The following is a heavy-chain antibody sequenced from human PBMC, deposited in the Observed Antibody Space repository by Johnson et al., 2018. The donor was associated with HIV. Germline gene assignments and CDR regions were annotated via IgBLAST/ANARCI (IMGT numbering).Heavy chain of an antibody. J-gene: IGHJ3*02. V-gene: IGHV3-9*01. CDR2: ISWNSGSI. D-gene: IGHD1-26*01. CDR1: GFTFDDYA. Sequence: VQLVESGGGLVQPGRSLRLSCAASGFTFDDYAMHWVRQAPGKGLEWVSGISWNSGSIGYADSAKGRFTISRDNAKNSLYLQMNSLRAEDTALYYCAKDMGSGSYQHDAFDIWGQGTMVTVSS. CDR3: AKDMGSGSYQHDAFDI.